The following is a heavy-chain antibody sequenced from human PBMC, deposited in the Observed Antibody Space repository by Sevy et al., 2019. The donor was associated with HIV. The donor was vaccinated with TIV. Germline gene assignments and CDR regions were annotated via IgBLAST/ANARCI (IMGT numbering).Heavy chain of an antibody. Sequence: SETLSLTCTVSGGSISTYYWSWIRQPPGKGLEWIGHIYYSGNTNYNPSLKSRVTISLDTSKTQFSLNLNSVTAADTAVYYCARAPAGGWAVWGQGTLVTVSS. J-gene: IGHJ4*02. CDR2: IYYSGNT. V-gene: IGHV4-59*01. D-gene: IGHD6-19*01. CDR1: GGSISTYY. CDR3: ARAPAGGWAV.